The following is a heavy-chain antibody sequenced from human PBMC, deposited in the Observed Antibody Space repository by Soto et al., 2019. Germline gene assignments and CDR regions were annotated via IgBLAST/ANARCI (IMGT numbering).Heavy chain of an antibody. J-gene: IGHJ4*02. CDR2: INHSGST. CDR1: GGSFSGYY. D-gene: IGHD3-22*01. CDR3: ARGPAYYDSPLGSDY. Sequence: PSETLSLTCAVYGGSFSGYYWSWIRQPPGKGLEWIGEINHSGSTNYNPSLKSRVTISVDTSKNQFSLKLSSVTAADTAVYYCARGPAYYDSPLGSDYWGQGTLVTVSS. V-gene: IGHV4-34*01.